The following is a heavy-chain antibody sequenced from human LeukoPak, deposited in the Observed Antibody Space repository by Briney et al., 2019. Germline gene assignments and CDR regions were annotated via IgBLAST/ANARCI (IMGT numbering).Heavy chain of an antibody. V-gene: IGHV3-30*03. CDR1: GFTFSSYS. CDR3: ARDRLAAPRYYFDY. J-gene: IGHJ4*02. D-gene: IGHD6-19*01. Sequence: GGSLRLSCAASGFTFSSYSMNWVRQAPGKGLEWVAVISYDGGNKYYADSVKGRFTISRDNSKNTLYLQMNSLRAEDTAVYFCARDRLAAPRYYFDYWGQGTLVTVSS. CDR2: ISYDGGNK.